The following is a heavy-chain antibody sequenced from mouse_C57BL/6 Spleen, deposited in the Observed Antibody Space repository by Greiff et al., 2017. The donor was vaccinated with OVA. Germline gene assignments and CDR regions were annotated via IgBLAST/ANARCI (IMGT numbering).Heavy chain of an antibody. D-gene: IGHD2-3*01. V-gene: IGHV1-64*01. J-gene: IGHJ3*01. CDR1: GYTFTSYW. CDR2: IHPNSGST. Sequence: QVQLKQPGAELVKPGASVKLSCKASGYTFTSYWMHWVKQRPGQGLEWIGMIHPNSGSTNYNEKFKSKATLTVDKSSSTAYMQLSSLTSEDSAVYYCAREDGYYVLAYWGQGTLVTVSA. CDR3: AREDGYYVLAY.